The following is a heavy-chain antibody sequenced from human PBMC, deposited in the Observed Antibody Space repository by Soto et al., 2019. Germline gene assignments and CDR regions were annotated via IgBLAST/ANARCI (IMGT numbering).Heavy chain of an antibody. D-gene: IGHD1-26*01. Sequence: EVQLVESGGGLVQPGGSLRLSCEASGFTLSSYSMNWARQAPGQGLEWVSYISSSSSTIYYADSVKGRFTISRDNAKNSLYLQMNRLRDEDTAVYYCARDNPRSSGWEDWGQWTTGTVSS. CDR2: ISSSSSTI. CDR1: GFTLSSYS. V-gene: IGHV3-48*02. CDR3: ARDNPRSSGWED. J-gene: IGHJ6*02.